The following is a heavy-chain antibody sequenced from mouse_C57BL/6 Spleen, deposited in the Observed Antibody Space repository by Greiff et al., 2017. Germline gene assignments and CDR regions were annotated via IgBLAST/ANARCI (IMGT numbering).Heavy chain of an antibody. V-gene: IGHV5-2*01. Sequence: EVHVVESGGGLVQPGASLKLSSESNEYEFPSHDMSWVRKTPGKRLELVAAINSDGGSTYYPDTMERRFIISRDNTKKTLYLQMSSLTSEDTALYYCARHDGYYAWFAYWGQGTLVTVSA. CDR3: ARHDGYYAWFAY. D-gene: IGHD2-3*01. CDR2: INSDGGST. CDR1: EYEFPSHD. J-gene: IGHJ3*01.